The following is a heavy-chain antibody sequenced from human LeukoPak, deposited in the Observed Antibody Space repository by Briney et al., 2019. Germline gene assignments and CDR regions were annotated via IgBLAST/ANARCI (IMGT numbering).Heavy chain of an antibody. D-gene: IGHD2-2*01. Sequence: ASVKVSCKASGYTFTSYGISWVRQAPGQGLEWMGWISAYNGNTNYAQKLQGRVTMTTDTSTSTAYMELRSLRSDDTAAYYCARDLDVVVPAARSDAFDIWGQGTMVTVSS. CDR1: GYTFTSYG. V-gene: IGHV1-18*01. J-gene: IGHJ3*02. CDR3: ARDLDVVVPAARSDAFDI. CDR2: ISAYNGNT.